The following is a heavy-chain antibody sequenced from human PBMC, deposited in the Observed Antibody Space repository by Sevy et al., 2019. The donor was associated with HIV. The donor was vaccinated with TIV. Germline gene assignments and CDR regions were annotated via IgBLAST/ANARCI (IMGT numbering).Heavy chain of an antibody. CDR1: GYSISSGYY. J-gene: IGHJ4*02. V-gene: IGHV4-38-2*01. CDR3: ATESAYWHYFDY. CDR2: MYHSGRS. Sequence: SETLSLTCAVSGYSISSGYYWGWVRQPPGKGLEWIGSMYHSGRSSFNPSLKSRVTISVDTSKNQFSLKLTSVTAADTAVYYCATESAYWHYFDYWGQGTLVTVSS. D-gene: IGHD2-8*02.